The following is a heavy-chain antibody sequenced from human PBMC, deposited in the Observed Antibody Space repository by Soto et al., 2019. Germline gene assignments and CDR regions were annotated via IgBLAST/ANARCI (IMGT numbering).Heavy chain of an antibody. V-gene: IGHV4-31*03. D-gene: IGHD3-22*01. CDR1: GGSISSGGYY. J-gene: IGHJ2*01. CDR3: ARDKNDSSGYYYAHWYFDL. Sequence: QVQLQESGPGLVKPSQTLSLTCTVSGGSISSGGYYWSWIRQHPGKGLEWIGYIYYSGSTYYNPSLKSRVTISVDTSKSQFSLKLSSVTAADTAVYYCARDKNDSSGYYYAHWYFDLWGRGTLVTVSS. CDR2: IYYSGST.